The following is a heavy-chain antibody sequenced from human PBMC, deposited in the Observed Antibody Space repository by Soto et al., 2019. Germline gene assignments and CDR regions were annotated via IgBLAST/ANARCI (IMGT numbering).Heavy chain of an antibody. Sequence: EASVKVSCKASGYTFTSYGISWVRQAPGQGLEWMGWISAYNGNTNYAQKLQGRVTMTTDTSTSTAYMELRSLRSDDTAVYYCARDGVPTIRGYCSSTSCFISKGYYGMDVWGQGTTVTVSS. J-gene: IGHJ6*02. V-gene: IGHV1-18*04. D-gene: IGHD2-2*01. CDR2: ISAYNGNT. CDR3: ARDGVPTIRGYCSSTSCFISKGYYGMDV. CDR1: GYTFTSYG.